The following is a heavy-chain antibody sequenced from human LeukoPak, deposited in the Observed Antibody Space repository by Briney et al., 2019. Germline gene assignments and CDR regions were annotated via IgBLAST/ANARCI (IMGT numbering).Heavy chain of an antibody. J-gene: IGHJ4*02. CDR3: ARDQELEF. D-gene: IGHD3-10*01. CDR1: GASINSYY. Sequence: PSETLSLTCTVSGASINSYYWNWIRQPAGKGLEWIGRSFISGSTDYNPSLKSRVTVSVDTSQNQFSLKLTSVTAADTAVYYCARDQELEFWGQGTLVTVSS. CDR2: SFISGST. V-gene: IGHV4-4*07.